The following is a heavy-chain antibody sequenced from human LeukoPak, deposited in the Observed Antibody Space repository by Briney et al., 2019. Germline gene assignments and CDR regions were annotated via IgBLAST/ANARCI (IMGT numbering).Heavy chain of an antibody. V-gene: IGHV2-70*11. J-gene: IGHJ6*03. CDR3: ARTIVAHTGNYYYYMDV. D-gene: IGHD5-12*01. CDR1: VFSLSTSGMC. CDR2: IDWDDDK. Sequence: SGPALVKPTQTLTLTCTFSVFSLSTSGMCVSWIRQPPGKALEWLARIDWDDDKYYSTSLKTRLTISKDTSKNQVVLTMTNMDPVDTATCYCARTIVAHTGNYYYYMDVWGKGTTVTVSS.